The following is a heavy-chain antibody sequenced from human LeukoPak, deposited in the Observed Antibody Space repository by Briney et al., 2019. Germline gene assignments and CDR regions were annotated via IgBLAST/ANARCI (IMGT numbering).Heavy chain of an antibody. CDR3: AKVSLNMVNDAFDI. J-gene: IGHJ3*02. Sequence: GGSLRLSCAASGFIFSSYGMHWVRQAPDKGLEWVAFIRYDGSRKYYADSVKGRFTISRDNSKNTLYLQMNGLRAEDTAMYYCAKVSLNMVNDAFDIWGQGTMVTVSS. CDR2: IRYDGSRK. CDR1: GFIFSSYG. V-gene: IGHV3-30*02. D-gene: IGHD4/OR15-4a*01.